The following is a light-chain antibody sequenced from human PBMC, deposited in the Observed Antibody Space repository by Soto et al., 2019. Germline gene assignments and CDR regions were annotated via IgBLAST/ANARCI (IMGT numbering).Light chain of an antibody. CDR1: SGDVGGYDY. V-gene: IGLV2-14*01. Sequence: QAVVTQPASVSGSPGQSITISCTGTSGDVGGYDYVSWYQQHPGKAPKLMIYDVSSRPSGVSNRFSGSKSGNTASLTISGLQAEDEADYYCNSYTYSRTLVFGGGTKLTVL. CDR2: DVS. J-gene: IGLJ2*01. CDR3: NSYTYSRTLV.